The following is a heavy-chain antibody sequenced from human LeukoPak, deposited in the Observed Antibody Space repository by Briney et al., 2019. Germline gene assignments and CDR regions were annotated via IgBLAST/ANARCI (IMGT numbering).Heavy chain of an antibody. CDR3: AKGAVPAATAYYFDY. Sequence: GGSLRLSCAASGFIFSSYSMSWVRQAPGKGLEWVSAISGSGGSTYYADSVKGRFTISRDNSKNTLYLQMNSLRAEDTAVYYCAKGAVPAATAYYFDYWGQGTLVTVSS. CDR1: GFIFSSYS. D-gene: IGHD2-2*01. J-gene: IGHJ4*02. V-gene: IGHV3-23*01. CDR2: ISGSGGST.